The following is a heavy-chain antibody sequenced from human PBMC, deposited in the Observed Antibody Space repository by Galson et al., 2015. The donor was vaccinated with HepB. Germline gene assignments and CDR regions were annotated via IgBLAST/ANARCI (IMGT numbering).Heavy chain of an antibody. CDR3: AKDDVVGATTGFFDAFDI. CDR1: GFTFINYD. J-gene: IGHJ3*02. Sequence: SLRLSCAASGFTFINYDFSWVRQAPGKGLEWVSSISVSGGSTYYADSVKGRFTISRDNSKSTLYLQMNSLRAEDTAIYYCAKDDVVGATTGFFDAFDIWGQGTMVTVSS. CDR2: ISVSGGST. V-gene: IGHV3-23*01. D-gene: IGHD1-26*01.